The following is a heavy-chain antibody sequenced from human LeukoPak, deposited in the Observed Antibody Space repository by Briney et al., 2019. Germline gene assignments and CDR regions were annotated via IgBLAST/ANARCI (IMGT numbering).Heavy chain of an antibody. CDR2: INHSGST. Sequence: KPSETLSLTCAVYGGSFSGYYWSWIRQPPGKGLEWIGEINHSGSTNYNPSLKSRVTISVDTSKNQFSLKLSSVTVADTAVYYCARGGYYDFWSGYSGYMDVWGKGTTVTVSS. V-gene: IGHV4-34*01. CDR1: GGSFSGYY. CDR3: ARGGYYDFWSGYSGYMDV. D-gene: IGHD3-3*01. J-gene: IGHJ6*03.